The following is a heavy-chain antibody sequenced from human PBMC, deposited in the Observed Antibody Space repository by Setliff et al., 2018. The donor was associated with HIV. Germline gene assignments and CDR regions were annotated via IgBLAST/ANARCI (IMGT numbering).Heavy chain of an antibody. Sequence: PSETLSLTCTVSGGSISSSSYSWGWIRQPPGKGLEWLGSIYYRGSTYYNPSLKGRVTISVDTSKNQFSLKLNSVTAADTAVYYCARSRLHYYDSSGYYPSYFDYWGQGALVTVSS. J-gene: IGHJ4*02. V-gene: IGHV4-39*01. CDR3: ARSRLHYYDSSGYYPSYFDY. D-gene: IGHD3-22*01. CDR1: GGSISSSSYS. CDR2: IYYRGST.